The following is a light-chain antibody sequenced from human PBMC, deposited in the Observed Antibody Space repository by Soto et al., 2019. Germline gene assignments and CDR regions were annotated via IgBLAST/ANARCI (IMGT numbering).Light chain of an antibody. J-gene: IGKJ1*01. V-gene: IGKV3-20*01. CDR2: DSS. Sequence: EIVLTQSPATLSLSPGERATLSCRASQSVSSNFLAWYQHKPGQAPRLLIYDSSSRATGIPDRFSGSGSGTDFTLRIIRLEPEDFAVYYCQQYDISPWTVGQATKGEI. CDR3: QQYDISPWT. CDR1: QSVSSNF.